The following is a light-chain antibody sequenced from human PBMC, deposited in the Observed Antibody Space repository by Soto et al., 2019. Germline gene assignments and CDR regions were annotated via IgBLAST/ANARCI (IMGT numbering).Light chain of an antibody. CDR3: QQYKNWPL. CDR2: GAS. Sequence: IVMTQSPATLSLSPGERVTLSCRASQSVRSHLAWYQQKPGQPPRLLIYGASTRATGIPARFSGSGFGTEFTLTISSLQSEDFAVYYCQQYKNWPLFGQGTRVEIK. CDR1: QSVRSH. V-gene: IGKV3-15*01. J-gene: IGKJ5*01.